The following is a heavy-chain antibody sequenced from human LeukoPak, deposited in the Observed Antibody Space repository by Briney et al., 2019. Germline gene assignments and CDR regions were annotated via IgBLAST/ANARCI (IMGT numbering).Heavy chain of an antibody. CDR3: AKGTSLINILTGYFYYFDY. D-gene: IGHD3-9*01. V-gene: IGHV3-23*01. CDR1: GFTFRRYD. J-gene: IGHJ4*02. CDR2: ISGRVCST. Sequence: GGSLRLSCAASGFTFRRYDMRGVREARGKGVEWVSDISGRVCSTYYSHSVTGPFSISRDNSTNTLYLQMNSLRAEDTAVYYCAKGTSLINILTGYFYYFDYWGQGTLVTVSS.